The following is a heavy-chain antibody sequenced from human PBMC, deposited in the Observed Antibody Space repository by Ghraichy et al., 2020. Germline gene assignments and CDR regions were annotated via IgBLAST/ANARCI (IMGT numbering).Heavy chain of an antibody. Sequence: GGSLRLSCAASGFTFSSYSMNWVRQAPGKGLEWVSYISSSSSTIYYADSVKGRFTISRDNAKNSLYLQMNSLRDEDTAVYYCARARGDYEEPTYYFDYWGQGTLVTVSS. CDR1: GFTFSSYS. V-gene: IGHV3-48*02. CDR2: ISSSSSTI. D-gene: IGHD4-17*01. CDR3: ARARGDYEEPTYYFDY. J-gene: IGHJ4*02.